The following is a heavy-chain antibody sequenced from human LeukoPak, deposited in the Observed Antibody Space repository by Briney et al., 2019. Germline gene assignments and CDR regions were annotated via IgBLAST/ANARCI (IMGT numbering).Heavy chain of an antibody. D-gene: IGHD6-19*01. Sequence: GGSLRLSCAASGFTFSSYSMNWVSQAPGKGLEWVSYISSSSSTIYYADSVKGRFTISRDNAKNSPYLQMNSLRDEDTAVYYCARADLQWLVPDYWGQGTLVTVSS. V-gene: IGHV3-48*02. CDR2: ISSSSSTI. CDR1: GFTFSSYS. J-gene: IGHJ4*02. CDR3: ARADLQWLVPDY.